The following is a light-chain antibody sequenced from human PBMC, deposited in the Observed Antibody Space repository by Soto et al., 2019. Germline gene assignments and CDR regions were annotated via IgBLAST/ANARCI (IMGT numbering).Light chain of an antibody. CDR1: SRDVGGYNY. V-gene: IGLV2-14*01. J-gene: IGLJ3*02. CDR3: YSYTNNNTPV. CDR2: EVT. Sequence: QSALTQPASVSGSPGQSISISCTGTSRDVGGYNYVSWYQQHPGEAPKLLIYEVTNRPSGVSNRFSASKSGNTASLTISGLQAEDEADYYCYSYTNNNTPVFGGGTKLTVL.